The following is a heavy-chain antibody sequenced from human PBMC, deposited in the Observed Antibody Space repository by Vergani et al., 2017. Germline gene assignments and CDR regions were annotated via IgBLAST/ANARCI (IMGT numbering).Heavy chain of an antibody. J-gene: IGHJ6*03. V-gene: IGHV4-59*01. CDR3: ARAAGTGYYYYYMDV. Sequence: QVQLQESGPGLVKPSETLSLTCTVSGGSISSYYWSWIRQPPGKGLEWIGYIYYSGSTNYNPSLKSRVTISVDTSKNQFSLKLSSVTAADTAVYYCARAAGTGYYYYYMDVWGKGTTVTVSS. CDR1: GGSISSYY. D-gene: IGHD1-14*01. CDR2: IYYSGST.